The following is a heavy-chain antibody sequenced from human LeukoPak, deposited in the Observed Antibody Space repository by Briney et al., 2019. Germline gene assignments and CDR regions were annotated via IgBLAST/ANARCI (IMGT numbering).Heavy chain of an antibody. D-gene: IGHD5-12*01. CDR3: ASAGWPRFKYFDY. Sequence: SETLSLTCAVYGGSFSGYYWSWIRQPPGKGLEWIGEINHSGSTNYNPSLKSRVTISVDTSKNQFSLKLSSVTAADTAVYYCASAGWPRFKYFDYWGQGTLVTVSS. CDR2: INHSGST. J-gene: IGHJ4*02. CDR1: GGSFSGYY. V-gene: IGHV4-34*01.